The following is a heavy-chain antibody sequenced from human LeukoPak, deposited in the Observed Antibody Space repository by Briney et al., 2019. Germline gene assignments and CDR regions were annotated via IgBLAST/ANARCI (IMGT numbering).Heavy chain of an antibody. CDR1: GGSFSGYY. V-gene: IGHV4-34*01. J-gene: IGHJ5*02. CDR2: INHSGST. CDR3: ARGPIVVVPAAMPSGFDP. Sequence: SETLSLTCAVYGGSFSGYYWSWIRQPPGKGLEWIGEINHSGSTNYNPSLKSRVTISVDTSKNQFSLKLSSVAAADTAVYYCARGPIVVVPAAMPSGFDPWGQGTLVTVSS. D-gene: IGHD2-2*01.